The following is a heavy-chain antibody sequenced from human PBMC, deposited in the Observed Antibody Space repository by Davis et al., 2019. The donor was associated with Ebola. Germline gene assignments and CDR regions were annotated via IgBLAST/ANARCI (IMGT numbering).Heavy chain of an antibody. CDR2: VEHHGRT. D-gene: IGHD3-10*01. CDR1: GTSISPYY. V-gene: IGHV4-59*01. Sequence: PSETLSLTCSVSGTSISPYYWSWIRQTPGKGLDWIGYVEHHGRTEYIPSFNSRVTISVDMSKSQFSLKLTSVTTADTAVYYCARGVFGAFFDSWGQGALVTVSS. J-gene: IGHJ4*02. CDR3: ARGVFGAFFDS.